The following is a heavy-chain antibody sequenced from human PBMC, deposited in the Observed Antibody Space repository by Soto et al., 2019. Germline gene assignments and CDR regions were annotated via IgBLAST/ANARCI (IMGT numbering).Heavy chain of an antibody. CDR2: IGTAGDT. Sequence: EVQLVESGGGLVQPGGSLRLSCAASGFTFSSYDMHWVRQATGKGLEWVSAIGTAGDTYYPGSVKGRFTISRENAKNSWYLQMNSMRAEDTAVYSCARGWVGASFDYWGQGTLVTVSS. CDR3: ARGWVGASFDY. CDR1: GFTFSSYD. V-gene: IGHV3-13*01. J-gene: IGHJ4*02. D-gene: IGHD1-26*01.